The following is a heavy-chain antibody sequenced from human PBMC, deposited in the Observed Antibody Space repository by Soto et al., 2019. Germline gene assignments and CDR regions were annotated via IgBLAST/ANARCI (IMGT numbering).Heavy chain of an antibody. Sequence: GGSLRLSCAASGFTFTMNAMTWVRQAPGKGLEWVSAISGSGGNTYYADSVKGRFTISRDNSKNTLYLQMNSLRAEDTAVYYCAKEGTHFYYYDMDVWGQGTTVTVSS. J-gene: IGHJ6*02. CDR2: ISGSGGNT. D-gene: IGHD3-10*01. CDR1: GFTFTMNA. V-gene: IGHV3-23*01. CDR3: AKEGTHFYYYDMDV.